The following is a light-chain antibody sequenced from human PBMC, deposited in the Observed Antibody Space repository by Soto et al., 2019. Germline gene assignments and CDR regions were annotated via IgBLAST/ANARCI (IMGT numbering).Light chain of an antibody. CDR1: QGISSY. Sequence: AIRMTQSPSSLSASTGDRVTITCRASQGISSYLAWYQQKPGKAPKLLIYAASTLQSGVPSRFSGSGSGTDFTLTISCLQPEDIATYFCHQYVNLVQTFGPGTKVDIK. CDR3: HQYVNLVQT. J-gene: IGKJ3*01. CDR2: AAS. V-gene: IGKV1-8*01.